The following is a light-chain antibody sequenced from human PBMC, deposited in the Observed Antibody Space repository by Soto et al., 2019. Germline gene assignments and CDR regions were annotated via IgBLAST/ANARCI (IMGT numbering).Light chain of an antibody. CDR1: SSNIGAGYD. CDR3: QSYDGSLGGWV. J-gene: IGLJ3*02. CDR2: GNS. Sequence: QSVLTQPPSVSGAPGQRVTISCTGSSSNIGAGYDVHWYQQLPGTAPKLLIYGNSNRPSGVPDRFSGSKSGTSASLAITGLQAEDEADYNRQSYDGSLGGWVFGGGTKLTVL. V-gene: IGLV1-40*01.